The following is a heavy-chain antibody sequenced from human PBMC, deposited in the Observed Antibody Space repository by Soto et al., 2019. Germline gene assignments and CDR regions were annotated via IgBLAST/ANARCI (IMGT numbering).Heavy chain of an antibody. D-gene: IGHD1-26*01. CDR2: IIPIFGTA. CDR3: AREELPRLDAFDI. CDR1: GFTFTRYS. J-gene: IGHJ3*02. Sequence: PGGSLRLSCAASGFTFTRYSMNWVRQAPGQGLEWMGGIIPIFGTANYAQKFQGRVTITADKSTSTAYMELSSLRSEDTAVYYCAREELPRLDAFDIWGQGTMVTVSS. V-gene: IGHV1-69*06.